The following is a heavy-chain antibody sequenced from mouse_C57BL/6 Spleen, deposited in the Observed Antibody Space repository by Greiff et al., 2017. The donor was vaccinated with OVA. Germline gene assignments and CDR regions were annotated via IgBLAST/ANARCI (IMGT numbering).Heavy chain of an antibody. Sequence: VKLQESGAELVRPGASVTLSCKASGYTFTDYEMHWVKQTPVHGLEWIGAIDPETGGTAYNQKFKGKAILTADKSSSTAYMELRSLTSEDSAVYYCTRRKLDYFDYWGQGTTLTVSS. CDR2: IDPETGGT. J-gene: IGHJ2*01. CDR1: GYTFTDYE. D-gene: IGHD1-3*01. V-gene: IGHV1-15*01. CDR3: TRRKLDYFDY.